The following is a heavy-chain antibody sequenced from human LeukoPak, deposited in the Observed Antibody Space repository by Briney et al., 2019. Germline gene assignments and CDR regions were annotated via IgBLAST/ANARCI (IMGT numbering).Heavy chain of an antibody. CDR1: GGSISSYY. CDR3: ARADNLNAFDY. J-gene: IGHJ4*02. V-gene: IGHV4-59*12. CDR2: IYYSGST. Sequence: PSETLSLTCTVSGGSISSYYWSWIRQPPGKGLEWIGYIYYSGSTNYNPSLKSRVTISVDTSKNQFSLKLSSVTAADTAVYYCARADNLNAFDYWGQGTLVTVSS. D-gene: IGHD1-1*01.